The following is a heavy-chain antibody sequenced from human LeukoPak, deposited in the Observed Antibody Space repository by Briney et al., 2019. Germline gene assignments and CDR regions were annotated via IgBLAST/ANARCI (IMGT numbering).Heavy chain of an antibody. CDR2: IKSKTDGETT. CDR1: GFTFSNYW. J-gene: IGHJ4*02. D-gene: IGHD3-16*02. Sequence: GGSLRLSCAASGFTFSNYWMSWVRQAPGKGLEWVGRIKSKTDGETTDYAAPVKGRFTISRDDSKDTLYLQMNSLRTEDTAVYYCNTDPSFFVIPDWGQGTLVTVSP. CDR3: NTDPSFFVIPD. V-gene: IGHV3-15*01.